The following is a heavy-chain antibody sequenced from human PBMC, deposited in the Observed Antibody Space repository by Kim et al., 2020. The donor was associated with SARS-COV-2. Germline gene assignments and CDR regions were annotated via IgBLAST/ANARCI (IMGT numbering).Heavy chain of an antibody. V-gene: IGHV3-30*02. D-gene: IGHD2-2*01. J-gene: IGHJ4*02. Sequence: SVEGRFTISRDNSKNSLYLQRNSLRAEDTAVDYCAKGYCSSTSCYELGDYWGQGTLVTVSS. CDR3: AKGYCSSTSCYELGDY.